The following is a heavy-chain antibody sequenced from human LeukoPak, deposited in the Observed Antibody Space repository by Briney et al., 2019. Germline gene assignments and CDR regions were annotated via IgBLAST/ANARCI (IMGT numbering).Heavy chain of an antibody. V-gene: IGHV3-13*01. CDR1: GFTFSSYD. J-gene: IGHJ3*02. CDR3: AKDPNGDYIGTFDI. Sequence: GGSLRLSCAASGFTFSSYDMHWVRQATGKGLEWVSAIGTAGDTYYPGSVKGRFTISRENAKNSLYLQMNSLRAEDTAVYYCAKDPNGDYIGTFDIWGQGTMVTVSS. CDR2: IGTAGDT. D-gene: IGHD4-17*01.